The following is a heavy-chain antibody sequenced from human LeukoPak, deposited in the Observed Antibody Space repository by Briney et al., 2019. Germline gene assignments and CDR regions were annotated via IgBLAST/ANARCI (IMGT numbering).Heavy chain of an antibody. J-gene: IGHJ4*02. CDR2: ISSASTTV. V-gene: IGHV3-48*02. CDR1: GFAFSSYS. D-gene: IGHD5-18*01. CDR3: ARGPEYTYGYSFDY. Sequence: GGSLRLSCAASGFAFSSYSVNWVRQAPGKGLEWVSYISSASTTVYYADSVKGRFTISRDNAKNSLYLQMNSLRDEDTAVYFCARGPEYTYGYSFDYWGQGTLVTVSS.